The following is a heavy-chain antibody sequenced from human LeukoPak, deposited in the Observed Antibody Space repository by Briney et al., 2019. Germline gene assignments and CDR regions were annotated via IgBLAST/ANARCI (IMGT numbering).Heavy chain of an antibody. V-gene: IGHV4-39*07. D-gene: IGHD3-22*01. CDR2: IYYSGST. CDR1: GGSISSSSYY. J-gene: IGHJ4*02. Sequence: PSETLSLTCTVSGGSISSSSYYWGWIRQPPGKGLEWIGSIYYSGSTYYNPSLKSRVTISVDTSKNQFSLKLSSVTAADTAVYYCARASYYYDSSGYPYWGQGTLVTVSS. CDR3: ARASYYYDSSGYPY.